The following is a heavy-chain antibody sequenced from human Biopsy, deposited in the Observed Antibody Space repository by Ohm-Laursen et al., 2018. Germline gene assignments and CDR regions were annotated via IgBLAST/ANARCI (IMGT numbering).Heavy chain of an antibody. V-gene: IGHV4-59*08. CDR1: GGSFTGNY. CDR3: ARGSNEYGGLYFPH. J-gene: IGHJ1*01. D-gene: IGHD4-23*01. CDR2: ISHTGYT. Sequence: SETLSLTCTVSGGSFTGNYWTWIRRPPGKGLEWIGHISHTGYTSYKSSLKSCVTISLDTSRKHFSLRLTSLAAADTAVYYCARGSNEYGGLYFPHWGQGTLVTVSS.